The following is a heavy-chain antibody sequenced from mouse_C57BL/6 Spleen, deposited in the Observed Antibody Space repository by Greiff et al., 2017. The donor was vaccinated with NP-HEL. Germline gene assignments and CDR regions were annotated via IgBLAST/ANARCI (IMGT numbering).Heavy chain of an antibody. CDR2: IHPNSGST. V-gene: IGHV1-64*01. Sequence: VQLQQPGAELVKPGASVKLSCKASGYTFTSYWMHWVKQRPGQGLEWIGMIHPNSGSTNYNEKFKSKATLTVDKSSSTAYMQLSSLTSEDSAVYYCARKAITTVVYFDYWGQGTTLTVSS. CDR1: GYTFTSYW. J-gene: IGHJ2*01. CDR3: ARKAITTVVYFDY. D-gene: IGHD1-1*01.